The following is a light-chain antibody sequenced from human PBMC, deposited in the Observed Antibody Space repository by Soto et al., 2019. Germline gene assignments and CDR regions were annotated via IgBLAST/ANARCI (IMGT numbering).Light chain of an antibody. Sequence: QSVLTQPASVSGSPGQSITISCTGTSSDFGNYNLVSWYQQHPGKVPKLILFEVNKRPSGVSGRFSGSKSGNTASLTISGLQAEDEGDYYCCSFTSSNTHVFGTGTKVTVL. J-gene: IGLJ1*01. CDR2: EVN. CDR3: CSFTSSNTHV. CDR1: SSDFGNYNL. V-gene: IGLV2-23*02.